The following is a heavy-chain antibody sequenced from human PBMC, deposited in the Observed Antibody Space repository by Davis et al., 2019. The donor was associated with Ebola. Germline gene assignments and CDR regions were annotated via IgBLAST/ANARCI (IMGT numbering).Heavy chain of an antibody. Sequence: GESLKISCQASGYSFTNNWIAWVRQLPGKGLEWMGLIYPADSETRHSPSFLGQVSFSADKSTNTAYLHWSNLEPSDTAIYFCARLRDSARRNYYTAMDVWGQGTTVTVSS. V-gene: IGHV5-51*01. D-gene: IGHD6-6*01. J-gene: IGHJ6*02. CDR3: ARLRDSARRNYYTAMDV. CDR1: GYSFTNNW. CDR2: IYPADSET.